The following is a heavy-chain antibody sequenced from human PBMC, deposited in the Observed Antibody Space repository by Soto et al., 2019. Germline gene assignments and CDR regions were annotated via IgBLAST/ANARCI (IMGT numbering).Heavy chain of an antibody. Sequence: LSLTFAVSGGSISSGGYSWSWIRQPPGKCLEWIGYIYHSGSTYYNPSLKSRVTISVDRSKNQFSLKLSSVTAADTAVYYCASGTCSSTSCPRWGYYYYGMDVWGQGTTVTV. CDR1: GGSISSGGYS. CDR3: ASGTCSSTSCPRWGYYYYGMDV. J-gene: IGHJ6*02. CDR2: IYHSGST. D-gene: IGHD2-2*01. V-gene: IGHV4-30-2*01.